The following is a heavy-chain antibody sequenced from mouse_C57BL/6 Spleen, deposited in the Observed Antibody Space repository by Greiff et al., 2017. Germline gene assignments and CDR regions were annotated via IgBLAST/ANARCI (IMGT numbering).Heavy chain of an antibody. CDR2: IYPRDGST. Sequence: VKLQESDAELVKPGASVKISCKASGYTFTDHTIHWMKQRPEQGLEWIGYIYPRDGSTKYNEKFKGKATLTADKSSSTAYMQLNSLTSEASAVYFCARYWDRGAYYFDYWGQGTTLTVSS. V-gene: IGHV1-78*01. CDR1: GYTFTDHT. D-gene: IGHD4-1*01. J-gene: IGHJ2*01. CDR3: ARYWDRGAYYFDY.